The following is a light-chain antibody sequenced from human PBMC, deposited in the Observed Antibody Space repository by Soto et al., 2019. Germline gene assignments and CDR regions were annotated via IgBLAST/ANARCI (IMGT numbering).Light chain of an antibody. Sequence: QSVLTQPPSVSAATGQKVTISCSGSSSNIENNYVSWYQQLPGTAPRLLIYEDNTRPSGIPDRFSGSKSGTSATLGITGLQTGDEADYYCGTWDSSLTAYVFASGPQVTVL. J-gene: IGLJ1*01. CDR1: SSNIENNY. CDR2: EDN. CDR3: GTWDSSLTAYV. V-gene: IGLV1-51*02.